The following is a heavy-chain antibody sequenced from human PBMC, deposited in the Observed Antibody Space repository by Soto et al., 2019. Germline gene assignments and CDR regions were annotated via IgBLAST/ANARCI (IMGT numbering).Heavy chain of an antibody. CDR3: AREESSAKLNNWFDP. CDR1: GFTFSSYW. V-gene: IGHV3-7*01. CDR2: IKQDGSEK. Sequence: GGSLRLSCAASGFTFSSYWMSWVRQAPGKGLEWVANIKQDGSEKYYVDSVKGRFTISRDNAKNSLYLQMNSLRAEDTAVYYCAREESSAKLNNWFDPWRQGTLVTVSS. J-gene: IGHJ5*02. D-gene: IGHD2-2*01.